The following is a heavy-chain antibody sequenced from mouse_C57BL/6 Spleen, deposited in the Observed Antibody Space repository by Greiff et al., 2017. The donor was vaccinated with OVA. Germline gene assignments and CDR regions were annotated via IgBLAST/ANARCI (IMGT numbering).Heavy chain of an antibody. Sequence: QVQLKQPGVELVKPGASVKMSCKASGYTFTSYWITWVKQRPGQGLEWIGDIYPGSGSTNYNEKFKSKATLTVDTSSSTAYMQLSSLTSEDSAVYYCARGGDGYLYYYAMDYWGQGTSVTVSS. V-gene: IGHV1-55*01. CDR3: ARGGDGYLYYYAMDY. CDR2: IYPGSGST. D-gene: IGHD2-3*01. CDR1: GYTFTSYW. J-gene: IGHJ4*01.